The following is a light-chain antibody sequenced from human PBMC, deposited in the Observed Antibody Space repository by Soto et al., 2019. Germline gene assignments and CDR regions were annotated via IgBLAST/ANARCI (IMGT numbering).Light chain of an antibody. CDR2: GAS. CDR3: QQYNNWPAFT. Sequence: EIVMTQSPATLSVSPGERVTLSCRASQSVSSSLAWYQQKPGQAHRLLIYGASTRATGIPARFSGSGSGTEFTLTISSLQSEDFAGYYCQQYNNWPAFTFGPGTKVDIK. J-gene: IGKJ3*01. CDR1: QSVSSS. V-gene: IGKV3-15*01.